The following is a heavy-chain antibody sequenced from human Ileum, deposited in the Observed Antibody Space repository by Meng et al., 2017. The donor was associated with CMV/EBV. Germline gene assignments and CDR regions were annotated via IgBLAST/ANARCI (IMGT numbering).Heavy chain of an antibody. Sequence: SVKVSCKASGYTFTSYDISWVRQAPGQGLEWMGGIIPIFGTANYAQKFQGRVTITTDESTSTAYMELSSLRSEDTAVYYCARGGAYYYDSDYYYYGMDVWGQGTTVTVSS. CDR2: IIPIFGTA. CDR1: GYTFTSYD. J-gene: IGHJ6*02. D-gene: IGHD3-22*01. V-gene: IGHV1-69*05. CDR3: ARGGAYYYDSDYYYYGMDV.